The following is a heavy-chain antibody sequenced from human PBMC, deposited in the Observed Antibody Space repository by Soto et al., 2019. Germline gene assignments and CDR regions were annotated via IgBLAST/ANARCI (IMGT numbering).Heavy chain of an antibody. D-gene: IGHD1-26*01. Sequence: QVQLQESGPGLVKPSQTLSLTCNVSGGSMNHGDYYWSWVRQSPEKGLEWIGYIYVTGTTYYNPSCKSRFTNSVDRSRSQSSLRLTSVTAEDTAVYFCARLYGGYFWAGNYFDSWGQGSLVTVSS. CDR1: GGSMNHGDYY. CDR2: IYVTGTT. J-gene: IGHJ4*02. V-gene: IGHV4-30-4*01. CDR3: ARLYGGYFWAGNYFDS.